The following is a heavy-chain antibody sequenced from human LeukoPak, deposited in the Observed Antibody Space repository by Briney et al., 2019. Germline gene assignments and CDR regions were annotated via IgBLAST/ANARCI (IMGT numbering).Heavy chain of an antibody. J-gene: IGHJ5*02. CDR3: ARRDCVGDCYSNWFDP. D-gene: IGHD2-21*02. CDR2: ISPRGGST. CDR1: GYTFTKYF. V-gene: IGHV1-46*01. Sequence: ASVKVSCKASGYTFTKYFMHWVRQAPGQGLEWMGIISPRGGSTGYAQKFQGRITMTTDMSTRTVYMELSSLGSEDTAVYYCARRDCVGDCYSNWFDPWGQGTLVTVSS.